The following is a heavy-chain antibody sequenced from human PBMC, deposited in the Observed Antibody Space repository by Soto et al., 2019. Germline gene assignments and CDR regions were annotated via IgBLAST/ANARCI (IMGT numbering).Heavy chain of an antibody. V-gene: IGHV1-69*12. CDR1: GGTFSSYA. D-gene: IGHD2-21*02. Sequence: QVQLVQSGAEVKKPGSSVKVSCKASGGTFSSYAISWVRQAPGQGLEWMGGIIPIFGTANYAQKFQGRVTLXGDXSXITSYMDLSGLRSEDTAVYYCARAGDGVVTATSFDYWGQGTLVTVSS. J-gene: IGHJ4*02. CDR2: IIPIFGTA. CDR3: ARAGDGVVTATSFDY.